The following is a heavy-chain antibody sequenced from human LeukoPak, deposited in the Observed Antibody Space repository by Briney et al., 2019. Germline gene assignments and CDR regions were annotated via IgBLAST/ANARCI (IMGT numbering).Heavy chain of an antibody. J-gene: IGHJ4*02. V-gene: IGHV3-15*01. Sequence: GGSLRLSCAASGFTFSTFGMHWVRQAPGKGLEWLGNIKSKTDGGTTDYAAPVKGRFTISRDDSKNTLYLQMHSLKTEDAAVYYCTRQQLVLDYWGQGTLVTVSS. CDR3: TRQQLVLDY. D-gene: IGHD6-13*01. CDR1: GFTFSTFG. CDR2: IKSKTDGGTT.